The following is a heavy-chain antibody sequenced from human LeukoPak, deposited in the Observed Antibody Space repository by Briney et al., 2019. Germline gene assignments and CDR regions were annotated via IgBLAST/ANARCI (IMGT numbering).Heavy chain of an antibody. V-gene: IGHV4-38-2*01. CDR1: GYSISTGYY. J-gene: IGHJ4*02. D-gene: IGHD4-23*01. Sequence: PSETLSLTCAVSGYSISTGYYWGWVRQPPGKGLAWIGNSYHSGTSYYNPSLKSRVSISVDTSKNQFSLKLRSVTAADTAVYYCARKYGSNAGYFDHWRQVALVTVSS. CDR2: SYHSGTS. CDR3: ARKYGSNAGYFDH.